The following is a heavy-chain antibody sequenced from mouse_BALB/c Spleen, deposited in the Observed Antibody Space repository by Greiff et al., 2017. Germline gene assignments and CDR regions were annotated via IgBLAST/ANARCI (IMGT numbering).Heavy chain of an antibody. Sequence: VKLQESGPGLVQPSQSLSITCTVSGFSLTSYGVHWVRQSPGKGLEWLGVIWSGGSTDYNAAFISRLSISKDNSKSQVFFKMNSLQANDTAIYYCASYDYDDDYYAMDYWGQGTSVTVSS. V-gene: IGHV2-2*02. CDR1: GFSLTSYG. D-gene: IGHD2-4*01. J-gene: IGHJ4*01. CDR3: ASYDYDDDYYAMDY. CDR2: IWSGGST.